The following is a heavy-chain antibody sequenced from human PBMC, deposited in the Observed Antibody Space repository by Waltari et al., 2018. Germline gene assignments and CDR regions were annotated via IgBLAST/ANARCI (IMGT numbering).Heavy chain of an antibody. D-gene: IGHD1-26*01. V-gene: IGHV3-48*04. Sequence: EVQLVESGGGLVQPGGSLRLSCAASGFTFSSYSMNWVRQAPGKGLGWVSYISSSSSTIYYADSVKGRFTISRDNAKNSLYRQMNSLRAEDTAVYYCARESWTGRGAGDYWGQGTLVTVSS. J-gene: IGHJ4*02. CDR2: ISSSSSTI. CDR1: GFTFSSYS. CDR3: ARESWTGRGAGDY.